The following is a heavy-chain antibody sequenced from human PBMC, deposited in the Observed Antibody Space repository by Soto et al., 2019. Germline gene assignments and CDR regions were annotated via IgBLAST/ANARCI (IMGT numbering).Heavy chain of an antibody. D-gene: IGHD2-15*01. CDR2: ISYDGSNK. V-gene: IGHV3-30-3*01. CDR3: ARDPVDCSGGSCYSVWRFDY. Sequence: PGGSLRLSCAASGFTFSSYAMHWVRQAPGKGLEWVAVISYDGSNKYYADSVKGRFTISRDNSKNTLYLQMNSLRAEDTAVYYCARDPVDCSGGSCYSVWRFDYWGQGTLVTVSS. CDR1: GFTFSSYA. J-gene: IGHJ4*02.